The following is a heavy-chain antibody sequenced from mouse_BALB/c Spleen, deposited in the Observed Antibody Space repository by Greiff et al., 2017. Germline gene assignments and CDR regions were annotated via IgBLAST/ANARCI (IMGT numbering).Heavy chain of an antibody. D-gene: IGHD2-3*01. CDR1: GFSLTVYG. V-gene: IGHV2-2*01. J-gene: IGHJ1*03. CDR2: IWSGGTK. Sequence: QVQLQQSGPGLVQPSQSLSITCTVSGFSLTVYGVHWVRQSPGKGLEWLGVIWSGGTKDYNAAFISRLSITTDNSKSQIFFKMNSLQTDDTAIYYCASTPYDGYYWYFGVWGTGTTVTVSS. CDR3: ASTPYDGYYWYFGV.